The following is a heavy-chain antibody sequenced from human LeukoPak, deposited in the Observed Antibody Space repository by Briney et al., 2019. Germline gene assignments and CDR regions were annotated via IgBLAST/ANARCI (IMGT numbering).Heavy chain of an antibody. D-gene: IGHD5-18*01. CDR2: ISSSSSTI. J-gene: IGHJ6*02. CDR1: GFTFSSYS. CDR3: ARGYSYGSYYAMDI. Sequence: QPGGSLRLSCAVSGFTFSSYSMNWVRQAPGKGLEWVSYISSSSSTIYYADSVKGRFTIYRDNAENSLYLQMNSLRAEDTAVYFCARGYSYGSYYAMDIWGQGTTVTV. V-gene: IGHV3-48*01.